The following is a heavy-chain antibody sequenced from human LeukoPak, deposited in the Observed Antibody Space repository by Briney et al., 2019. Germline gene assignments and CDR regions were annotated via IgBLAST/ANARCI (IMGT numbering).Heavy chain of an antibody. V-gene: IGHV4-34*01. J-gene: IGHJ4*02. CDR1: GGSFSGYY. D-gene: IGHD6-6*01. CDR2: INHSGST. Sequence: SETLSLTCAVYGGSFSGYYWSWIRRPPGKGLEWIGEINHSGSTNYNPSLKSRVTISVDTSKNQFSLKLSSVTAADTAVYYCATSIAARSKFDYWGQGTLVTVSS. CDR3: ATSIAARSKFDY.